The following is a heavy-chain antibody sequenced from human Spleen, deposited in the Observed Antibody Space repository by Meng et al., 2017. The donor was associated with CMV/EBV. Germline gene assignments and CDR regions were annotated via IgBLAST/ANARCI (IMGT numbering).Heavy chain of an antibody. V-gene: IGHV4-39*01. D-gene: IGHD6-6*01. J-gene: IGHJ4*02. Sequence: GSISSSSFYWGWFRQSPGKGLEWIGSISYSGSAFYNPSLNSRVTISVDTSKNQFSLKLSSVSAADTAVYYCARHIGFSLTARDYFDYWGQGILVTVSS. CDR3: ARHIGFSLTARDYFDY. CDR2: ISYSGSA. CDR1: GSISSSSFY.